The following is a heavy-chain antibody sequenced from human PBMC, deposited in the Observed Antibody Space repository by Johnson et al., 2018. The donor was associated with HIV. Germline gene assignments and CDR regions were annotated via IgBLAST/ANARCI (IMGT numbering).Heavy chain of an antibody. CDR3: AKEGGIRRVAWELRAYSFDI. D-gene: IGHD1-26*01. CDR1: GFTFSSYG. V-gene: IGHV3-30*18. J-gene: IGHJ3*02. Sequence: QVQLVESGGDVVRPGGSLRLSCAGSGFTFSSYGMHWVRQAPGKGLEWVAVISYDGSNKYYADSVKGRFTISRDNSKNTLYLQMNSLTPEDTAVYYCAKEGGIRRVAWELRAYSFDIWGQGTMVTVSS. CDR2: ISYDGSNK.